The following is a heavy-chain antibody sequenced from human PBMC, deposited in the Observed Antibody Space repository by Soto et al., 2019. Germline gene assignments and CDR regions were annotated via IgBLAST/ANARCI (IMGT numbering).Heavy chain of an antibody. Sequence: ASVKVSCKVSGYTLTELSMHWVRQAPGKGLEWMGGFDPEDGETIYAQKFQGRVTMTEDTSTDTAYMELSSLRSEDTAVYYCATLPTTVTTLWFDPWGQGTLVTVSS. CDR1: GYTLTELS. D-gene: IGHD4-17*01. CDR3: ATLPTTVTTLWFDP. J-gene: IGHJ5*02. CDR2: FDPEDGET. V-gene: IGHV1-24*01.